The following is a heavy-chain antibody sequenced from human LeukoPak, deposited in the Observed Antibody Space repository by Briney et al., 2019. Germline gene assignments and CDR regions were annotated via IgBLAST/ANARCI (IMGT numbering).Heavy chain of an antibody. CDR3: ASIAAAGTWFDP. V-gene: IGHV4-39*01. Sequence: PSQTLSLTCTVSGGSISSSSYYWGWIRQPPGKGLEWIGSIYYSGSTYYNPSLKSRVTISVDTSKNQFSLKLSSVTAADTAVYYCASIAAAGTWFDPWGQGNLVSVSS. J-gene: IGHJ5*02. CDR1: GGSISSSSYY. CDR2: IYYSGST. D-gene: IGHD6-13*01.